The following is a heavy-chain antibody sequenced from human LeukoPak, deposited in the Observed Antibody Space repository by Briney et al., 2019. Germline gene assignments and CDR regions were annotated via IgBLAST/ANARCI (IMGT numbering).Heavy chain of an antibody. CDR3: ARDLGGYCSSTSCYGLDY. CDR2: IYYSGST. V-gene: IGHV4-59*01. CDR1: GGSISSYY. Sequence: SETLSLTYTVSGGSISSYYWSWIRQAPGKGLEWIGYIYYSGSTNYNPSLKSRVTISVDTSKNQFSLKLSSVAAADTAVYYCARDLGGYCSSTSCYGLDYWGQGTLVTVSS. D-gene: IGHD2-2*01. J-gene: IGHJ4*02.